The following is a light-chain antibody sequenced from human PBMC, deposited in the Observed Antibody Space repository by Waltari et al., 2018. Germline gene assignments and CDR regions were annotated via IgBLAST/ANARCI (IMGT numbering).Light chain of an antibody. J-gene: IGLJ2*01. CDR2: KDS. CDR3: QSADSSGFVV. Sequence: SYELTQPPSVSVSPGQTARITCSGDALPKQYAYWYQQKPGQAPVLVIYKDSERPSGFPGRFSGSSSGTTVTLTISGVQAEDEADYYCQSADSSGFVVFGGGTKLTVL. CDR1: ALPKQY. V-gene: IGLV3-25*03.